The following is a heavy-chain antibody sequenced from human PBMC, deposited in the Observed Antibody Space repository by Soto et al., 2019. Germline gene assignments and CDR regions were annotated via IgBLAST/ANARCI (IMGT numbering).Heavy chain of an antibody. CDR3: ANLHGSGTYYNFPDY. D-gene: IGHD3-10*01. Sequence: PGGSLRLSCAASGFTFSTYAMSWVRQAPGKGLEWVSTISDSGGTTYYAASVKGRFTISRDNSKNTLYLLMNRLSAEDTALYYCANLHGSGTYYNFPDYWGQGTLVTVSS. J-gene: IGHJ4*02. CDR2: ISDSGGTT. V-gene: IGHV3-23*01. CDR1: GFTFSTYA.